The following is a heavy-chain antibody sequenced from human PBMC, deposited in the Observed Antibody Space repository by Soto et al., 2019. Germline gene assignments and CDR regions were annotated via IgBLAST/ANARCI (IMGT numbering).Heavy chain of an antibody. CDR3: ARESEDLTSNFDY. CDR2: LYSGGTT. V-gene: IGHV3-53*01. Sequence: GGSLRLSCAASGFIVSNSYMSWVRQAPGKGLEWVSILYSGGTTYYADSVKGRFTFSRDNAKNSLYLEMNSLRAEDTAVYYCARESEDLTSNFDYWGQGTLVTVSS. CDR1: GFIVSNSY. J-gene: IGHJ4*02.